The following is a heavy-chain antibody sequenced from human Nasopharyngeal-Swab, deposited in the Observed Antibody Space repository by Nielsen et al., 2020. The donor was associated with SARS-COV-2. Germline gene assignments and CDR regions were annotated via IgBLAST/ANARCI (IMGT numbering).Heavy chain of an antibody. CDR3: AKVRNIVVVIAFYYMDV. CDR2: ISYDGSNK. V-gene: IGHV3-30*18. D-gene: IGHD2-21*01. J-gene: IGHJ6*03. CDR1: GFTFSSYG. Sequence: GGSLRLSCAASGFTFSSYGMHWVRQAPGKGLEWVAVISYDGSNKYYADSVKGRFTISRDNSKNTLYLQMNSLRAEDTAVYYCAKVRNIVVVIAFYYMDVWGKGTTVTVSS.